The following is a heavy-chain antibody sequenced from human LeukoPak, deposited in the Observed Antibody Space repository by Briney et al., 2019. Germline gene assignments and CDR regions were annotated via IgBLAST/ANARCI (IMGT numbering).Heavy chain of an antibody. Sequence: GGSLRLSCAASGFTFSSYGMHWVRQAPGKGLEWVAVISYDGSNKYYADSVKGRFTISRDNSKNTLYLQMNSLRAEDTAAYYCAKVSTVTHGAIFDYWGQGTLVTVSS. D-gene: IGHD4-17*01. J-gene: IGHJ4*02. CDR2: ISYDGSNK. CDR3: AKVSTVTHGAIFDY. V-gene: IGHV3-30*18. CDR1: GFTFSSYG.